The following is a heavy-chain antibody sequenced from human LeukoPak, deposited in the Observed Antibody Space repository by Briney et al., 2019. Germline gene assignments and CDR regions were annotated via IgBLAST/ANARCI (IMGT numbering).Heavy chain of an antibody. V-gene: IGHV5-51*01. D-gene: IGHD4-17*01. CDR1: GYRFTTYW. CDR3: ARRDYGDSDKRSFDY. CDR2: IYPGDSDT. Sequence: GESLKISCKGSGYRFTTYWIGWVRQMPGKGLGWMGIIYPGDSDTRYSPSFEGQVTISADKSISTAYLQWSSLKASDTAIYYCARRDYGDSDKRSFDYWGQGTLVTVSS. J-gene: IGHJ4*02.